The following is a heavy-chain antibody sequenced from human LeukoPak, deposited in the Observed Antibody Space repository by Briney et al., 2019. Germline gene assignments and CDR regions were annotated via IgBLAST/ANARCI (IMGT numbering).Heavy chain of an antibody. CDR1: GGSFSGYY. J-gene: IGHJ4*02. D-gene: IGHD3-22*01. CDR2: IYYSGST. CDR3: ARHQVDSSGYYLYYFDY. Sequence: SETLSLTCAVYGGSFSGYYWGWISQPPGKGLEWIGSIYYSGSTYYNPSLKSRVTISVDTSKNQFSLKLSSVTAADTAVYYCARHQVDSSGYYLYYFDYWGQGTLVTVSS. V-gene: IGHV4-39*01.